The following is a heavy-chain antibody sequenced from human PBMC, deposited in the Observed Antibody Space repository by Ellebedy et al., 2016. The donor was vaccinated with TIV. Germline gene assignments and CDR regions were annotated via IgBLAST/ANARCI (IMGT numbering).Heavy chain of an antibody. CDR3: TRGEGGHNKIDY. V-gene: IGHV1-69*13. CDR1: GDTFSRYA. CDR2: ILPLFGTT. Sequence: SVKVSXXASGDTFSRYAINWVRQAPGQGLEWMGGILPLFGTTKFARKFRGRVTITADESTSTAYMELSSLRSEDTAVYYCTRGEGGHNKIDYWGKGTLVTVSS. J-gene: IGHJ4*02. D-gene: IGHD1-1*01.